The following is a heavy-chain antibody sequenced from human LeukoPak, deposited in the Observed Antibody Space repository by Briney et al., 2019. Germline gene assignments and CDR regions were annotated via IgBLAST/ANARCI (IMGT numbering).Heavy chain of an antibody. CDR1: GGSISSGSYY. J-gene: IGHJ6*03. CDR3: ASRVVPAAPYYYYYYMDV. Sequence: SETLSLTCTVSGGSISSGSYYWSWIRQPAGKGLEWIGRIYTSGSTNYNPSLKSRVTISVDTSKNQFSLKLSSVTAADTAVYYCASRVVPAAPYYYYYYMDVWGKGTTVTVSS. CDR2: IYTSGST. V-gene: IGHV4-61*02. D-gene: IGHD2-2*01.